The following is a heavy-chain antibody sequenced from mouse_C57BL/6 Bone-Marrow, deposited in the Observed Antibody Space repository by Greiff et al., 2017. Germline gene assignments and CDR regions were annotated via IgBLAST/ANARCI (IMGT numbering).Heavy chain of an antibody. J-gene: IGHJ2*01. CDR2: LRLKSDNYAT. V-gene: IGHV6-3*01. Sequence: EVQLVESGGGLVQPGGSMKLSCVASGFTFSNYWMNWVRQSPEKGLEWVAQLRLKSDNYATHYAESVKGRFTISRDDSKSSVYLQMNNLRAENTGIYYCTRDGSSLDYWGQGTTLTVSS. D-gene: IGHD1-1*01. CDR3: TRDGSSLDY. CDR1: GFTFSNYW.